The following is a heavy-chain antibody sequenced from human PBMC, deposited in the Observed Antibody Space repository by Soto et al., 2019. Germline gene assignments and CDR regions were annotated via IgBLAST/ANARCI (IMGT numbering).Heavy chain of an antibody. J-gene: IGHJ4*02. CDR1: DFSFTSHR. CDR3: AIYHLELFRFDY. D-gene: IGHD2-2*01. CDR2: ISIYNGNT. Sequence: ASVEVSCKAYDFSFTSHRISWVLQAPGQGLEWMGWISIYNGNTNYAQQFQGRVTMTTDTSTSTAYMELRSLRSDDTAMYFCAIYHLELFRFDYWGQGTLVTVSS. V-gene: IGHV1-18*04.